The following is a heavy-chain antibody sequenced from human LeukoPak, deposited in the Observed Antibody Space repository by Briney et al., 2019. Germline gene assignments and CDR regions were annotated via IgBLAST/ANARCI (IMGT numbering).Heavy chain of an antibody. J-gene: IGHJ3*02. CDR1: GFTFSSYA. V-gene: IGHV3-7*01. CDR3: ASATYCSSTSCSSGAFDI. CDR2: IKQDGSEK. D-gene: IGHD2-2*01. Sequence: GGSLRLSCAASGFTFSSYAMSWVRQAPGKGLEWVANIKQDGSEKYYVDSVKGRFTISRDNAKNSLYLQMNSLRAEDTAVYYCASATYCSSTSCSSGAFDIWGQGTMVTVSS.